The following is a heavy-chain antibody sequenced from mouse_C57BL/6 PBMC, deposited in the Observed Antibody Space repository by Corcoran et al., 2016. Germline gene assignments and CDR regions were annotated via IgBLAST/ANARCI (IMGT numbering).Heavy chain of an antibody. Sequence: QVQLQQPGAELVRPGSSVKLSCKASGYTFTSYWMHWVKQRPIQGLEWIGNIDPSDSETHYNQKFKDKATLTVDKSSSTAYMQLSSLTSEDSAVYYCARGGDYSNSPFAYWGQGTLVTVSA. J-gene: IGHJ3*01. D-gene: IGHD2-5*01. CDR3: ARGGDYSNSPFAY. V-gene: IGHV1-52*01. CDR2: IDPSDSET. CDR1: GYTFTSYW.